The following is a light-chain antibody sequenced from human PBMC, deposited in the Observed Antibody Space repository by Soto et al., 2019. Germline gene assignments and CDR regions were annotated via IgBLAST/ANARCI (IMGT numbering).Light chain of an antibody. CDR1: QSVSSGD. V-gene: IGKV3-20*01. CDR3: QDYRSAPLT. CDR2: VAS. Sequence: VLTQSPGTLSLSPGERATLFCRAGQSVSSGDLAWYQQKPGQAPRLLIYVASNRATGIPDRFSGSGSGTAFTLTISSLEPEDVAVYYCQDYRSAPLTCGGGTKVEIK. J-gene: IGKJ4*01.